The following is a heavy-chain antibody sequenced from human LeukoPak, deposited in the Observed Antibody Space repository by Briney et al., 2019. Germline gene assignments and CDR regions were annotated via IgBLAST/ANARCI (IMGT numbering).Heavy chain of an antibody. Sequence: SETLSLTCTVSGGSISSSSYYWGWIRQTPGKGLEWIESFRYSGNTYYNPSLKSRVTISVDTSKNQFSLKLRSVTAADTAVYYCARGRSSRGSYYYDSSGYSRRYYFDYWGQGTLVTVSS. CDR1: GGSISSSSYY. V-gene: IGHV4-39*01. CDR3: ARGRSSRGSYYYDSSGYSRRYYFDY. D-gene: IGHD3-22*01. J-gene: IGHJ4*02. CDR2: FRYSGNT.